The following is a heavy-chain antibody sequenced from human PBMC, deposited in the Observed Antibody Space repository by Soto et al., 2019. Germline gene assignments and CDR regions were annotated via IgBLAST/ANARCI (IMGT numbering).Heavy chain of an antibody. V-gene: IGHV1-18*01. J-gene: IGHJ3*02. CDR3: ARVTVVVVAATYAFAI. D-gene: IGHD2-15*01. CDR1: GYTFTSYG. CDR2: ISAYNGNT. Sequence: GASVKVSCKASGYTFTSYGISWVRQAPGRGLEWMGWISAYNGNTNYAQRLQGRVTMTTDTSTSTAYMELRSLRSDDTAVYYCARVTVVVVAATYAFAIWGQGTMVTVSS.